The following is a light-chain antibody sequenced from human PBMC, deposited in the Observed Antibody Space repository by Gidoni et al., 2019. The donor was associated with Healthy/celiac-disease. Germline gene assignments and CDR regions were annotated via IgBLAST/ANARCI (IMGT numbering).Light chain of an antibody. J-gene: IGLJ2*01. CDR1: TVAVTSGNY. V-gene: IGLV7-46*01. Sequence: ALVTPETSLPVSPGGNVPLTCRSRTVAVTSGNYPYWFQQKPGPAPRPLIYDTSNKHAWTPARFLGSLLGGKAALTLSGAQPEVEADYYCLLSYSGVPRVVFGGGTKLTVL. CDR3: LLSYSGVPRVV. CDR2: DTS.